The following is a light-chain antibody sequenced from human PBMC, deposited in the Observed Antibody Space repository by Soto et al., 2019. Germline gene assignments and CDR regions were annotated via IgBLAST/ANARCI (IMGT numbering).Light chain of an antibody. CDR2: DAS. V-gene: IGKV3-15*01. Sequence: EIVMTQSPATLSVSPGERATLSCRASQSVNNRLVWYQQNPGQPPRLLIYDASTRATGILARFSGSGSGTEFTLSISSLQSEDFAVYYCQQYIAWPYTFGQGTKLEIK. CDR3: QQYIAWPYT. J-gene: IGKJ2*01. CDR1: QSVNNR.